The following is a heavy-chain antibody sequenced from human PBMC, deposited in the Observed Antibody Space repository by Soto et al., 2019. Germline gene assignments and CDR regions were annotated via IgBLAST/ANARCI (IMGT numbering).Heavy chain of an antibody. CDR3: ARSEATGLDY. CDR1: GGSMSSSNW. J-gene: IGHJ4*02. CDR2: ANHSGRT. Sequence: QVQLQESGPGLVKPSGTLSLTSTVSGGSMSSSNWWDCVRQSPGKGLEGIGEANHSGRTNYNPSLNSRVTIAVDESKSHFSLKLISVPAADTAVYYCARSEATGLDYWGQGTLGSVSS. V-gene: IGHV4-4*02. D-gene: IGHD1-26*01.